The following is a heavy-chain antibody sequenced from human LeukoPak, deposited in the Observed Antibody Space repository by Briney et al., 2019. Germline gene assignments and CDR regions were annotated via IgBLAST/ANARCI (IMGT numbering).Heavy chain of an antibody. CDR1: GGTFSSYA. V-gene: IGHV1-69*04. D-gene: IGHD3-22*01. J-gene: IGHJ4*02. CDR3: ARDLSYGSGYYIPESFFDY. Sequence: GSSVKVSCKASGGTFSSYAISWVRQAPGQGLEWMGRIIPILGIANYAQKFQGRVTITADKSTSTAYMELSSLRSEDTAVYYCARDLSYGSGYYIPESFFDYWGQGTLVTVSS. CDR2: IIPILGIA.